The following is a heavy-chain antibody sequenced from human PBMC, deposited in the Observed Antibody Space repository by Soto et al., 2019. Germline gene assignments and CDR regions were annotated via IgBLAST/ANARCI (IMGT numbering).Heavy chain of an antibody. CDR2: INHSGST. D-gene: IGHD6-13*01. CDR3: ARTGAYSSSWYAANPYFDY. V-gene: IGHV4-34*01. J-gene: IGHJ4*02. CDR1: GGSFSGYY. Sequence: SETLSLTCAVYGGSFSGYYWSWIRQPPGKGLEWIGEINHSGSTNYNPSLKSRVTISVDTSKNQFSLKLSSVTAADTAVYYCARTGAYSSSWYAANPYFDYWGQGTLVTVSS.